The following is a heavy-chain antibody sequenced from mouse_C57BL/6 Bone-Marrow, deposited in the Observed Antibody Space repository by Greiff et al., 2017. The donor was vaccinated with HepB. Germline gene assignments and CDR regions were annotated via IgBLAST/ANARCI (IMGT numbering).Heavy chain of an antibody. V-gene: IGHV7-4*01. CDR3: VKAPWWGKDY. D-gene: IGHD1-1*02. CDR1: GFTFTDYY. Sequence: EVQLVESAGGLVQPGASLRLSCAASGFTFTDYYMSWVRQPPGKAPEWLALIRNKANGYTTEYTASVKGRFTISRDHSQNILYLQMNTLRAEDGATYYSVKAPWWGKDYGGQGTTLAVSS. CDR2: IRNKANGYTT. J-gene: IGHJ2*01.